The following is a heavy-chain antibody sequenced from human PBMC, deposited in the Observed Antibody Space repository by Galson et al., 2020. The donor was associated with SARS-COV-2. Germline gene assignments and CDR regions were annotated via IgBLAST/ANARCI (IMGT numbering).Heavy chain of an antibody. CDR1: GYTFIRYG. D-gene: IGHD5-12*01. J-gene: IGHJ6*02. CDR3: ARDGPVNIVATRGVGYYYGMDV. V-gene: IGHV1-18*04. CDR2: ISAYNGNT. Sequence: ASVKVYCKASGYTFIRYGISWVRQAPGQGLEWMGWISAYNGNTNYAQKLQGRVTMTTDTSTSTAYMELRSLRSDDTAVYYCARDGPVNIVATRGVGYYYGMDVWGQGTTVTVSS.